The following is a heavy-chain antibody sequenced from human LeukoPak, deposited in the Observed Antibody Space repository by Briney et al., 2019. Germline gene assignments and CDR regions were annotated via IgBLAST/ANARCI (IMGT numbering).Heavy chain of an antibody. CDR2: ISSSSSYI. Sequence: GGPLRLSCAASGFTFSSYSMNWVRQAPGKGLEWVSSISSSSSYIYYADSVKGRFTISRDNAKNSLYLQMNSLRAEDTAVYYCARERQEDTAMVYCYYYGMDVWGQGTTVTVSS. D-gene: IGHD5-18*01. CDR1: GFTFSSYS. CDR3: ARERQEDTAMVYCYYYGMDV. V-gene: IGHV3-21*01. J-gene: IGHJ6*02.